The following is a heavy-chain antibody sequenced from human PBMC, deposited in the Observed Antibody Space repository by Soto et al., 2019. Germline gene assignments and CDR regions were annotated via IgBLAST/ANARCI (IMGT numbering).Heavy chain of an antibody. CDR2: SSGTDGRA. CDR1: GVTCITYA. J-gene: IGHJ6*02. Sequence: ASLRLACAASGVTCITYAMTWVRQPPGKGLEWVSTSSGTDGRADYAASVNGRFTISRDKSKNTLYLQMNSLRAEDTAVYYCAKARMQATAIPRYYYGMDVWGQGTTVTVPS. V-gene: IGHV3-23*01. CDR3: AKARMQATAIPRYYYGMDV. D-gene: IGHD2-2*02.